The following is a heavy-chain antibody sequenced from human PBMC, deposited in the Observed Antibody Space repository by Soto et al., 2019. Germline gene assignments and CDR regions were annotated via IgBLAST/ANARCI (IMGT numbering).Heavy chain of an antibody. CDR3: ARDRTYYGSGSKGMDF. D-gene: IGHD3-10*01. V-gene: IGHV3-33*01. J-gene: IGHJ6*02. CDR2: IRYDGNNI. CDR1: GFTFSSYG. Sequence: QVQLVESGGGVVQPGRSLRLSCAASGFTFSSYGMHWVRQAPGKGLEWLAIIRYDGNNIYYADSVKGRFTISRENSKNTLFLQMDSLRADDTAVYYCARDRTYYGSGSKGMDFWGQGTTVIVSS.